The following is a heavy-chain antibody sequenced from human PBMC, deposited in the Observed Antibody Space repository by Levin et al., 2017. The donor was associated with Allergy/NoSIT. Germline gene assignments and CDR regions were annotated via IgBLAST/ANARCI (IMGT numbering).Heavy chain of an antibody. D-gene: IGHD3-3*01. J-gene: IGHJ6*02. Sequence: ASVKVSCKASGGTFSSYAITWVRQAPGQGLEWMGGIIPIFDTANYAQKFQGRVTITADESMSTAYMELSSLRSEDTAVYYCARAPHNDCWVGYYPGMDVWGQGTTVTVSS. CDR1: GGTFSSYA. CDR3: ARAPHNDCWVGYYPGMDV. CDR2: IIPIFDTA. V-gene: IGHV1-69*13.